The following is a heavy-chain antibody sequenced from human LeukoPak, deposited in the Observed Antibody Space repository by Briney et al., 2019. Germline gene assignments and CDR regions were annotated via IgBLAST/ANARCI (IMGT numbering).Heavy chain of an antibody. D-gene: IGHD4-17*01. V-gene: IGHV4-34*01. CDR1: GGSFSGYY. J-gene: IGHJ5*02. CDR2: INHSGST. Sequence: PSETLSLTCAVYGGSFSGYYWSWIRQPPGKGLEWIGEINHSGSTYYNPSLKSRVTISVDRSKNQFSLKLSSVTAADTAVYYCARGYGDYDGDWFDPWGQGTLVTVSS. CDR3: ARGYGDYDGDWFDP.